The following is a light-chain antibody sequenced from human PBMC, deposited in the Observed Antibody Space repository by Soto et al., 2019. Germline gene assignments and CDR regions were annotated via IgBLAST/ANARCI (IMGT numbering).Light chain of an antibody. V-gene: IGLV2-14*03. CDR2: DVS. J-gene: IGLJ1*01. Sequence: QSALTQPASVSGSPGQSITISCTGTISDVGSYNYVSWYQQYPGKAPKLMIYDVSTRPSGVSDRFSGSKSGNTSSLTISGLRAEDEADYYCGSYTTSSNYVFGTWTKLTVL. CDR1: ISDVGSYNY. CDR3: GSYTTSSNYV.